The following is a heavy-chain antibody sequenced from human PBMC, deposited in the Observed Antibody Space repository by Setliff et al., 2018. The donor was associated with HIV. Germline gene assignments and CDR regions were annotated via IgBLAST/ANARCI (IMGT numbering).Heavy chain of an antibody. V-gene: IGHV3-11*06. CDR2: ISSNSGSYT. CDR1: GFSFSDYY. J-gene: IGHJ3*01. CDR3: AREKGCDGGTCGKAFDV. D-gene: IGHD1-1*01. Sequence: LSLSCAASGFSFSDYYMSWVRQAPGKGLEWLSYISSNSGSYTSYADSVKGRFTISRDNARNSLYLQMNSLRAEDTAVYFCAREKGCDGGTCGKAFDVWGQGTMVTVSS.